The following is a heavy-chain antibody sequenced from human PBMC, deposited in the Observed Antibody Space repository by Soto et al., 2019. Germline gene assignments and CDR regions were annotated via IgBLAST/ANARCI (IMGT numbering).Heavy chain of an antibody. J-gene: IGHJ5*02. V-gene: IGHV3-23*01. CDR1: GFTLRNYG. CDR2: LNARGDTT. CDR3: ATCLWSCYVPVAP. Sequence: EVQLLESGGGLAQPGGSLRLSCAASGFTLRNYGMRWVRQAPGKGLEWVSSLNARGDTTDYADFVKGRFTISRDTSENTVYLQMNRLRAEDTAVYYCATCLWSCYVPVAPWGQGTLVTVSS. D-gene: IGHD3-3*01.